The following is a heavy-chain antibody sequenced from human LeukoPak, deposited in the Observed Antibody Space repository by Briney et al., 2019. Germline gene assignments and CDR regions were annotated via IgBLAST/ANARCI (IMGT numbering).Heavy chain of an antibody. D-gene: IGHD2-2*01. Sequence: GGSLRLSCAASGFTVSSNYMSWVRQAPGKGLEWVSVIYSVGSTYYADSVKGRFTISRDNSKNTLHLRMNSLRAEDAAVYYCAREAGYCRSTSCYVYYYGMDAWGQGTTVTVSS. CDR1: GFTVSSNY. CDR2: IYSVGST. V-gene: IGHV3-53*01. CDR3: AREAGYCRSTSCYVYYYGMDA. J-gene: IGHJ6*02.